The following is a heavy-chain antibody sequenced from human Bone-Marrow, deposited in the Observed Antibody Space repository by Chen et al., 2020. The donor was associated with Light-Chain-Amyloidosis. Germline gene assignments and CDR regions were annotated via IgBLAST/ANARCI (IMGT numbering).Heavy chain of an antibody. V-gene: IGHV5-51*01. CDR3: ARRRDGYNIDY. D-gene: IGHD5-12*01. CDR2: IYPDDSET. CDR1: GYTFPNYW. Sequence: EVQLEQSGPEVKKPGESLKISCKGSGYTFPNYWIGWVRQMPGKGLEWMGVIYPDDSETRYGPPFEGQVTISADKSITTAYLRGGSRKASDTAMYYCARRRDGYNIDYWGQGTLVTVSS. J-gene: IGHJ4*02.